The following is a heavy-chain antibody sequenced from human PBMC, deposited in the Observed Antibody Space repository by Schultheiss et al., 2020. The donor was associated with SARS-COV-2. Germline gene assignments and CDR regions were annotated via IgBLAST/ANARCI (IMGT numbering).Heavy chain of an antibody. CDR3: AREGYCSSTSCLSQWFDP. CDR2: ISAYNGNT. J-gene: IGHJ5*02. CDR1: GYTFTSYG. V-gene: IGHV1-18*01. Sequence: ASVKVSCKASGYTFTSYGISWVRQAPGQGLEWMGWISAYNGNTNYAQKLQGRVTMTTDTSTSTAYMELRSLRSNDTAVYYCAREGYCSSTSCLSQWFDPWGQGTLVTVSS. D-gene: IGHD2-2*01.